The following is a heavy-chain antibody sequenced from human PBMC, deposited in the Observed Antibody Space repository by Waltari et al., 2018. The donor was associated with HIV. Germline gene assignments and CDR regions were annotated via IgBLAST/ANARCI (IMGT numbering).Heavy chain of an antibody. CDR1: GYSFRNYA. CDR3: ARGNSMLRMAELDY. V-gene: IGHV1-18*01. CDR2: ISAYNRES. J-gene: IGHJ4*02. Sequence: QVNLVQSGAEVKKPGASVKISCEASGYSFRNYAINWVRQAPGQGLEWMGWISAYNRESKYAEKVQGRVTITTDTSTNTAYIEIRSLRSDDTAVYFCARGNSMLRMAELDYWGQGTLVTVSS. D-gene: IGHD3-10*02.